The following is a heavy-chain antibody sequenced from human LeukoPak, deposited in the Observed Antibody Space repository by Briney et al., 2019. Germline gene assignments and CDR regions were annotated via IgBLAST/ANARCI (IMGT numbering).Heavy chain of an antibody. Sequence: PSETLSLTCAVSGGSISSYYWSWIRQPPGKGLEWIGYIYYSGSTNYNPSLKSRVTISVDTSKNQFSLKLSSVTAADTAVYYCARGVTVTTTDYWGQGTLVTVSS. J-gene: IGHJ4*02. CDR2: IYYSGST. D-gene: IGHD4-17*01. CDR3: ARGVTVTTTDY. CDR1: GGSISSYY. V-gene: IGHV4-59*01.